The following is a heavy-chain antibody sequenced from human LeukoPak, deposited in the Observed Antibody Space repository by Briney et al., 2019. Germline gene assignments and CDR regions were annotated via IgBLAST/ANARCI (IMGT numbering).Heavy chain of an antibody. CDR2: IYPGDSDT. CDR3: ASHNNNWFDP. J-gene: IGHJ5*02. V-gene: IGHV5-51*01. CDR1: GYSFTSYW. Sequence: GASLKISCKGSGYSFTSYWIGWVRQMPGKGLVWMGIIYPGDSDTRNSPSFQGQVTISADKSISNAYLQRSSLKASDTAMYYCASHNNNWFDPWGQGTLVTVSS.